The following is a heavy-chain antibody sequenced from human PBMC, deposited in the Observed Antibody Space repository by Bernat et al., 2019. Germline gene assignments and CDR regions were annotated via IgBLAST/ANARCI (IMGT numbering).Heavy chain of an antibody. Sequence: QVQLVQSGAEVKKPGASVKVSCKASGYTFTSYDINWVRQAPGQGLEWMGWMNPNSGNTDYAQKFQGRVTITRNTSISTAYMELSSLRSEDTAVYYCARAEDILTGYCTGYYDGMDYWGQGTTVTVSS. CDR3: ARAEDILTGYCTGYYDGMDY. J-gene: IGHJ6*02. V-gene: IGHV1-8*01. D-gene: IGHD3-9*01. CDR1: GYTFTSYD. CDR2: MNPNSGNT.